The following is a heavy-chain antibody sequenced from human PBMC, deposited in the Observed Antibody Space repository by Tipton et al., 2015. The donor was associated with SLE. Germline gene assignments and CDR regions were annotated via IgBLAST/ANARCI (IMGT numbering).Heavy chain of an antibody. CDR1: GDSVKSRY. J-gene: IGHJ6*03. V-gene: IGHV4-59*02. CDR2: RFHDGNI. CDR3: ARGREWNWSPYYMDV. D-gene: IGHD1-1*01. Sequence: TLSLTSTVSGDSVKSRYWIWVRQPAGRGLEWLAYRFHDGNINYNPSLKTRLTMSVDTSRDQFSLTLNSVTAADTGIYYCARGREWNWSPYYMDVWGKGTTVTVSS.